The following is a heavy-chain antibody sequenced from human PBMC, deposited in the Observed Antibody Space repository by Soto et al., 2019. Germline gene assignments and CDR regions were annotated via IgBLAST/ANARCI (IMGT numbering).Heavy chain of an antibody. V-gene: IGHV1-58*01. CDR1: GFTFTSSS. D-gene: IGHD3-22*01. CDR2: ITVGSGNT. Sequence: SVKVSCKASGFTFTSSSVQWVRQARGQRLEWIGWITVGSGNTNYAQKFQERVTITRDMSTSTAYMELSNLGSEDTAVYYCAAGDSSGYYGGWGQGTQVTVSS. CDR3: AAGDSSGYYGG. J-gene: IGHJ4*02.